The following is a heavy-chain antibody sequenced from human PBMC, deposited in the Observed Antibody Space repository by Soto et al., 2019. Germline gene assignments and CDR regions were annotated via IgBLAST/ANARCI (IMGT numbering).Heavy chain of an antibody. CDR2: INPNSGGT. Sequence: ASVKVSCKASGYTFTGYYMHWVRQAPGQGLEWMGWINPNSGGTNYAQKFQGRVTMTRDTSISTAYMELSRLRSDDTAVYYCARGGRYSRSYKEGDAFDIWGQGTMVTVSS. CDR3: ARGGRYSRSYKEGDAFDI. CDR1: GYTFTGYY. D-gene: IGHD1-26*01. V-gene: IGHV1-2*02. J-gene: IGHJ3*02.